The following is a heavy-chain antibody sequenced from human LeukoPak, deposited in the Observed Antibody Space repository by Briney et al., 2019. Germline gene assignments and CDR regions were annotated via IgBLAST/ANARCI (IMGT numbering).Heavy chain of an antibody. CDR3: ARDGTLVGAGFDP. V-gene: IGHV1-18*04. CDR1: GYTFTGYY. D-gene: IGHD1-26*01. CDR2: ISAYNGNT. J-gene: IGHJ5*02. Sequence: ASVKVSCKASGYTFTGYYMHWVRQAPGQGLEWMGWISAYNGNTNYAQKLQGRVTMTTDTSTSTAYMELRSLRSDDTAVYYCARDGTLVGAGFDPWGQGTLVTVSS.